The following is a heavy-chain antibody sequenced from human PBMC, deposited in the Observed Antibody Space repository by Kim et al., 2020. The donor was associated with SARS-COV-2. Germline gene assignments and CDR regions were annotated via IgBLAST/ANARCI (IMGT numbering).Heavy chain of an antibody. Sequence: KYYADAVTGRFTISRDNSKTTLYLQMNSLRAEDTAVYYCARDHSSSSFDYWGQGTLVTVSS. V-gene: IGHV3-33*01. CDR3: ARDHSSSSFDY. J-gene: IGHJ4*02. D-gene: IGHD6-13*01. CDR2: K.